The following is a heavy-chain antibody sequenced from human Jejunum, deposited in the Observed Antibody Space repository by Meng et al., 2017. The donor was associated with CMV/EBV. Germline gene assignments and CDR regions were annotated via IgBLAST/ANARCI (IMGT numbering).Heavy chain of an antibody. D-gene: IGHD1-26*01. Sequence: LKESGPTLVKPTQTLPLTCSCSGFSPSTSGEGVGWIRQPPGKALEWLALIYRGDDKRYSPSLNSRLTIAKDTSKNEVVLTLTNMGPIDTGTYYCAHFVGGYYPSRPDYWGQGTLVTVSS. J-gene: IGHJ4*02. CDR3: AHFVGGYYPSRPDY. CDR1: GFSPSTSGEG. V-gene: IGHV2-5*02. CDR2: IYRGDDK.